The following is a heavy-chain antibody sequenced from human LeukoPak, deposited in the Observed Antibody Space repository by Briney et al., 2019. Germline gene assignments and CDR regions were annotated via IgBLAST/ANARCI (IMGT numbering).Heavy chain of an antibody. J-gene: IGHJ4*02. Sequence: PGGSLRLSCAASGFTFSSYSMTWVRQAPGKGLEWVSYISSSSSPIYYADSVKGRFTVSRDNAKSSLYLQMNSLRAGDTTVYYCAREGTSYSFDYWGQGTLVTVSS. CDR3: AREGTSYSFDY. D-gene: IGHD1-26*01. V-gene: IGHV3-48*04. CDR1: GFTFSSYS. CDR2: ISSSSSPI.